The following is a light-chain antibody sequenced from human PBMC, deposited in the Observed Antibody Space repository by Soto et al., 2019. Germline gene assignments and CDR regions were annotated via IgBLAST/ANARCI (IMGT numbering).Light chain of an antibody. Sequence: QSALTQPASVSGSPGQAITISCTGTSSDVGFYTYVSWYQQLPGKAPKLIIYEVANRPSGVSNRFSGSKSGNTASLTISGLQSEDEADYYCTLYTSDNSLVFGGGTKVTVL. V-gene: IGLV2-14*01. CDR1: SSDVGFYTY. J-gene: IGLJ3*02. CDR3: TLYTSDNSLV. CDR2: EVA.